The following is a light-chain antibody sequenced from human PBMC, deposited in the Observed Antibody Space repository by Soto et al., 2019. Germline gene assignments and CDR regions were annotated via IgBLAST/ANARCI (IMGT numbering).Light chain of an antibody. Sequence: DIQVTKSPSTLSASVGDRVTITCRASQTISSWLAWYQQKPGKAPKLLIYKASTLKSGVPARFSGSGSGTEFTLTISSLQPDDFATYYCQQYNTYSTFGQGTRLEIK. J-gene: IGKJ5*01. CDR2: KAS. V-gene: IGKV1-5*03. CDR1: QTISSW. CDR3: QQYNTYST.